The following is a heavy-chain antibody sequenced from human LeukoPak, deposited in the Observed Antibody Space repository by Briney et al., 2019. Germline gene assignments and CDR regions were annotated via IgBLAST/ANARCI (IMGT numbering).Heavy chain of an antibody. J-gene: IGHJ4*02. CDR3: ARGDSGYDYYFDY. D-gene: IGHD5-12*01. V-gene: IGHV1-2*02. CDR1: GYTFTGYY. Sequence: ASVTASCKASGYTFTGYYMHWVRQAPGQGLEWMGWINPNSGGTNYAQKFQGRVTMTRDTSISTAYMELSRLRSDDTAVYYCARGDSGYDYYFDYWGQGTLVTVSS. CDR2: INPNSGGT.